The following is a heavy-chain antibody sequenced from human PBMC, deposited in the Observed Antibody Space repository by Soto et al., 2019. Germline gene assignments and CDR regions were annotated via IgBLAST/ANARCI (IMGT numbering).Heavy chain of an antibody. V-gene: IGHV3-23*01. Sequence: EVQLLESGGGFVQPGGSLRLSCAATGFTFSVYAMTWVRQAPGKGLEWVSAVTANGGSTYSADSVKGRFTISRDNSKNTLYLQMNSLRAEDTAVYFCAKKVTIYAVDPADYWGQGTQVAVSS. CDR3: AKKVTIYAVDPADY. CDR1: GFTFSVYA. J-gene: IGHJ4*02. CDR2: VTANGGST. D-gene: IGHD3-3*01.